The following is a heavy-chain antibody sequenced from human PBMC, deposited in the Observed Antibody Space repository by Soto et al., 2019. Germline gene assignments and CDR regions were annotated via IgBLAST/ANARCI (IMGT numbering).Heavy chain of an antibody. J-gene: IGHJ5*02. CDR1: RGTFSRYA. D-gene: IGHD3-22*01. CDR3: ARGPAYYYDSSASAP. Sequence: SVKVSYPASRGTFSRYALRWVRQAPGQGLEWMGGIIPIFGTANYAQKFQGRVTITADESTSTACMELSSLRSEDTAVYYCARGPAYYYDSSASAPWGQGTLVTVSS. CDR2: IIPIFGTA. V-gene: IGHV1-69*13.